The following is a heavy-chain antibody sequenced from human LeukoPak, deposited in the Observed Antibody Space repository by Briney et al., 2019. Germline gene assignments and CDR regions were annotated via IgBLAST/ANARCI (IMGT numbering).Heavy chain of an antibody. CDR1: GFTFTTYW. Sequence: PGESLRLSCAASGFTFTTYWLGWVRQPPGKGLEWVANIKQDGTEKYYVDSVKGRFTISRDNAKNSLYLQMNSLRAEDTAVYYCARDFYDTSGYYHDYWGQGTLVTVSS. D-gene: IGHD3-22*01. CDR2: IKQDGTEK. CDR3: ARDFYDTSGYYHDY. V-gene: IGHV3-7*01. J-gene: IGHJ4*02.